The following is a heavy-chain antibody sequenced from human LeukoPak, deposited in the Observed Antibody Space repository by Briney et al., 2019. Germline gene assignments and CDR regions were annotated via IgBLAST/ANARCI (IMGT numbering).Heavy chain of an antibody. J-gene: IGHJ6*02. D-gene: IGHD1-14*01. V-gene: IGHV1-69*13. CDR3: AIRITSYYYYYGMGV. Sequence: GASVKVSCKASGGTFSSYAISWVRQAPGQGLEWMGGIIPIFGTANYAQKFQGRVTITADESTSTAYMELSSLRSEDTAVYYCAIRITSYYYYYGMGVWGQGTTVTVSS. CDR2: IIPIFGTA. CDR1: GGTFSSYA.